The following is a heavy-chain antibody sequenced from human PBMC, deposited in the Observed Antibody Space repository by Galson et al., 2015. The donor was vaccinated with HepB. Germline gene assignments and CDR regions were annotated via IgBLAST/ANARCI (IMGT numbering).Heavy chain of an antibody. J-gene: IGHJ6*03. CDR3: AKNKGAGPHCNYCMDV. CDR2: IVGSGTGT. V-gene: IGHV3-23*01. CDR1: GLTFSSFA. Sequence: SLRLSCAASGLTFSSFAMSWVRQAPGKGLEWVSMIVGSGTGTQYADSVKGRFTISRDNSKNTLYLQMDSLRGEDTAVYYCAKNKGAGPHCNYCMDVWGKGTTVTVSS. D-gene: IGHD2-21*02.